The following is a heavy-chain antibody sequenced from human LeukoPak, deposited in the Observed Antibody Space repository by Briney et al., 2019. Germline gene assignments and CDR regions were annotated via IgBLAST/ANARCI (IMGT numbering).Heavy chain of an antibody. D-gene: IGHD2-2*02. V-gene: IGHV4-34*01. Sequence: PSETLSLTCAVYGGSFSGYYWSWIRQPPGKGLEWIGEINHSGSTNYNPSLKGRVTISVDTSKNQFSLKLSSVTAADTAVYYCARALRYCSSTSCYNYYYYYMDVWGKGTTVTVSS. J-gene: IGHJ6*03. CDR3: ARALRYCSSTSCYNYYYYYMDV. CDR1: GGSFSGYY. CDR2: INHSGST.